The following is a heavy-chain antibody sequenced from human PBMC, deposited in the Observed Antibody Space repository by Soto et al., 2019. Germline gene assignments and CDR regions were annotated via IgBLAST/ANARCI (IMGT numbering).Heavy chain of an antibody. CDR2: VSGSGSST. V-gene: IGHV3-23*01. CDR3: ARDGCITTACYTARNWFDP. Sequence: EVQLLESGGGLVQSGGSLRLSCVASGITFNSYAMSWVRQAPGKGLEWVSGVSGSGSSTFYADSVKGRFIISRDNSKTMLYLQTNGLTAEDTAIYHCARDGCITTACYTARNWFDPWGQGNLVSVSS. D-gene: IGHD2-2*02. CDR1: GITFNSYA. J-gene: IGHJ5*02.